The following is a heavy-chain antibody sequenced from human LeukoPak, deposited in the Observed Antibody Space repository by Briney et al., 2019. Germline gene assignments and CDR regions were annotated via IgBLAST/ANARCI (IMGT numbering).Heavy chain of an antibody. CDR3: ARDRGSGFADY. D-gene: IGHD3-22*01. Sequence: PSQTLSLTCTVSGGSISSGDYYWSWLRQPPGKGLEWIGYIYYSGSTYYNPSLKSRVTISVDPSKNQFSLELSSVTAADTAVYYCARDRGSGFADYWGQGTLVTVSS. V-gene: IGHV4-30-4*01. CDR2: IYYSGST. J-gene: IGHJ4*02. CDR1: GGSISSGDYY.